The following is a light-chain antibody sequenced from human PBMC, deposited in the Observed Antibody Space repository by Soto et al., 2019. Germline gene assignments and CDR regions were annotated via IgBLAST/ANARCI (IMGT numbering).Light chain of an antibody. Sequence: MVLAQSPGTLSLAAGERATLSCRASQSVSSSNLAWYQQKSGQAPRLLIYAASSRAAGIADRFSGSGSGTDFTLTISRLEPEDFAVYYCQQYGSSPRISFGPGTKVDIK. V-gene: IGKV3-20*01. CDR3: QQYGSSPRIS. J-gene: IGKJ3*01. CDR2: AAS. CDR1: QSVSSSN.